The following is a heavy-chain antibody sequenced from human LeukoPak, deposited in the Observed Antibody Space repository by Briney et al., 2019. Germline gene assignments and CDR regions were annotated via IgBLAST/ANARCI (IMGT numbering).Heavy chain of an antibody. CDR3: AGENSSSSLDY. CDR1: GGSFSGYY. D-gene: IGHD6-6*01. J-gene: IGHJ4*02. V-gene: IGHV4-34*01. Sequence: SETLSLTCAVYGGSFSGYYWSWIRQPPGKGLEWIGEINHSGSTNYNPSLKSRVTISVDTSKNQFSLKLSSVTAADTAVYYCAGENSSSSLDYWGQGTLVTVSS. CDR2: INHSGST.